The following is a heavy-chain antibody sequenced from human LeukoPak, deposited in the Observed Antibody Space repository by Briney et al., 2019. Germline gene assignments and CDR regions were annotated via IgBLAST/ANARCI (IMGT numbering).Heavy chain of an antibody. D-gene: IGHD5-24*01. CDR2: ISSSGSTI. CDR3: ARDWRDGYKVLGAFDI. V-gene: IGHV3-11*01. Sequence: PGGSLRLSCAASGFTFSDYYMSWIRQAPGKGLEWVSYISSSGSTIYYADSVKGRFTISRDNAKNSLYLQMNSLRAEDTAVYYCARDWRDGYKVLGAFDIWGQGTMVTVSS. J-gene: IGHJ3*02. CDR1: GFTFSDYY.